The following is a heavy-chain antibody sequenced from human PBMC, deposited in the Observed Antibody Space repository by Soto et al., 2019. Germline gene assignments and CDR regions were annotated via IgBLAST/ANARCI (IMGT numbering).Heavy chain of an antibody. CDR1: GYTFTSYG. J-gene: IGHJ6*02. D-gene: IGHD2-2*01. V-gene: IGHV1-18*04. Sequence: VASVKVSCKASGYTFTSYGISWVREAPGQGLEWMGWISAYNGNTNYAQKLQGRVTMTTDTSTSTAYMELRSLRSDDTAVYYCAREKGVVRDIFYYYYGMDVWGQGTTVTVSS. CDR2: ISAYNGNT. CDR3: AREKGVVRDIFYYYYGMDV.